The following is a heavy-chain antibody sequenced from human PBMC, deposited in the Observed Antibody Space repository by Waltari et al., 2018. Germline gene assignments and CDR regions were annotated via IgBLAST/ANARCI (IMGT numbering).Heavy chain of an antibody. CDR3: ARDQGSSWSWVGY. V-gene: IGHV3-21*01. Sequence: EVQLVESGGGLVKPGGSLRLSCAASGFTFSGYSMNWVRQAPGKGLEWVSSISSSSSYRYYADSVKGRFTISRDNAKNSLYLQMNSLRAEDTAVYYCARDQGSSWSWVGYWGQGTLVTVSS. CDR2: ISSSSSYR. J-gene: IGHJ4*02. CDR1: GFTFSGYS. D-gene: IGHD6-13*01.